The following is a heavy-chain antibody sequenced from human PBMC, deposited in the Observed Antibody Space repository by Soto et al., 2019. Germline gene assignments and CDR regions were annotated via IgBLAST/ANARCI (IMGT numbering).Heavy chain of an antibody. J-gene: IGHJ3*02. CDR3: ARDDFWSGYYTFSVRVAFDI. D-gene: IGHD3-3*01. CDR2: ISSSGSTI. CDR1: GFTFSDYY. V-gene: IGHV3-11*01. Sequence: PGGSLRLSCAASGFTFSDYYMSWIRQAPGKGLEWVSYISSSGSTIYYADSVKGRFTISRDNAKNSLYLQMNSLRAEDTAVYYCARDDFWSGYYTFSVRVAFDIWGQGTMVTVSS.